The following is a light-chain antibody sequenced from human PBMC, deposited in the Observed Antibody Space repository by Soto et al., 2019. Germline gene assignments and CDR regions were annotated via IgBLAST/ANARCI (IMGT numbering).Light chain of an antibody. CDR1: SSDVGSYNL. V-gene: IGLV2-23*02. CDR3: CSYAGSGIVI. Sequence: QSVLTQPASVSGSPEQSITISCTGTSSDVGSYNLVSWYQQHPGKVPKLMIYEVSKRPSGVSNRFSGSKFGNTASLTISGLQAEDEADYYSCSYAGSGIVIFGGGTKLTVL. CDR2: EVS. J-gene: IGLJ2*01.